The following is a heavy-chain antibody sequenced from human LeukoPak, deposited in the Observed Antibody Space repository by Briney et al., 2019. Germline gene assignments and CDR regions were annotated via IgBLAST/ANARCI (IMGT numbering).Heavy chain of an antibody. J-gene: IGHJ6*03. CDR1: GFTFSSYW. D-gene: IGHD6-25*01. CDR3: ARDSRYDYYYMDV. CDR2: INSDGSST. Sequence: VGSLRLSCAASGFTFSSYWMHWVRQAPGKGLVWVSRINSDGSSTSYADSVKGRFTISRDNAKNTLYLQVNSLRAEDTAVYYCARDSRYDYYYMDVWGKGTTVTVSS. V-gene: IGHV3-74*01.